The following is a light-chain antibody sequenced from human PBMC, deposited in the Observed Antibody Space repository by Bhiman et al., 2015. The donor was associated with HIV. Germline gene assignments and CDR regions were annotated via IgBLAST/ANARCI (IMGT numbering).Light chain of an antibody. CDR1: SRDVGGYDY. Sequence: QSALTQSASVSGSPGQSITISCTGTSRDVGGYDYVSWYQQQPGKAPKVLIYDVSQRPSGLSNRFSGSKSGNTASLTISGLQAEDEADYYCSSYTTSSTVVFGGGTKLTVL. CDR2: DVS. J-gene: IGLJ2*01. CDR3: SSYTTSSTVV. V-gene: IGLV2-14*01.